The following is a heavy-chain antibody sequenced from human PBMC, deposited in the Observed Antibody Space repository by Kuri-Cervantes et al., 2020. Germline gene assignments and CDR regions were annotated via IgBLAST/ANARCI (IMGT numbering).Heavy chain of an antibody. CDR2: IYYSGST. V-gene: IGHV4-38-2*01. J-gene: IGHJ4*02. D-gene: IGHD6-6*01. CDR1: GDSISNNYY. CDR3: TRRVGGSSADD. Sequence: GSLRLSCVVYGDSISNNYYWGWIRQPPGKGLEWIGNIYYSGSTYYNPSLKSRVTISVDTSKNQFSLKLSSVTAADTAVYYCTRRVGGSSADDWGQGTLVTVSS.